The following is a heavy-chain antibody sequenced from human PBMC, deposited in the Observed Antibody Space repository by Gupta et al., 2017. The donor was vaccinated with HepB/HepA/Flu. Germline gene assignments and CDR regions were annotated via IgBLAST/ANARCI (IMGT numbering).Heavy chain of an antibody. V-gene: IGHV3-23*01. CDR2: IGGAGGSA. CDR1: GFPFSGQA. J-gene: IGHJ4*02. Sequence: EVQLLESGGSLVQPGGSLRLSCGGSGFPFSGQAMSGVRQTPGNGLEWVSSIGGAGGSANYAESVKGRFTISREHSKNSLYLQMNSLRAEDTAIYYCVNYRVSTRSFDDWGQGTLVTVSS. D-gene: IGHD5/OR15-5a*01. CDR3: VNYRVSTRSFDD.